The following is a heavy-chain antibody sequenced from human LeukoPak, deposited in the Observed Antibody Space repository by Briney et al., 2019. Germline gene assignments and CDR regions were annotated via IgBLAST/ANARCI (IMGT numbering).Heavy chain of an antibody. CDR1: GYSISSGYY. CDR3: ARQGRGWEHDFDY. J-gene: IGHJ4*02. Sequence: SETLSLTCAVSGYSISSGYYWGWIRQPPGKGLEWIGSIYQSGSTYYTPSLESRVTISVDTSKNQFSLKLSSVTAADTAVYFCARQGRGWEHDFDYWGQGTLVTVSS. CDR2: IYQSGST. V-gene: IGHV4-38-2*01. D-gene: IGHD1-26*01.